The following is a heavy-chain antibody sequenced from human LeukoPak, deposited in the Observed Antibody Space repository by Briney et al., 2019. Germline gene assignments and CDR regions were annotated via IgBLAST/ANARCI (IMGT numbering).Heavy chain of an antibody. CDR2: TCYRSKWYN. V-gene: IGHV6-1*01. J-gene: IGHJ4*02. CDR3: ARDSPPDSGSYGDFDY. CDR1: GDSVSSNSAA. Sequence: SQTLSLTCAISGDSVSSNSAAWNWIRQSPSRGLEWLGRTCYRSKWYNDYAVSVKSRITFNPDTSKNQFSLQLNSVTPEDTAVYYCARDSPPDSGSYGDFDYWGQGTLVTVSS. D-gene: IGHD1-26*01.